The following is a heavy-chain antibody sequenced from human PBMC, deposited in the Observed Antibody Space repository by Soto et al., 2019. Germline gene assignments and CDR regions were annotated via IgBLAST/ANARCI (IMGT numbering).Heavy chain of an antibody. CDR2: IYYGGST. D-gene: IGHD6-19*01. CDR1: GDSISSYY. Sequence: SETLSLTCTVSGDSISSYYWTWIRQPPGKGLEWIAFIYYGGSTNYNPSLKSRVTISVDTSKNQFSLRLSSVTAADTAVYYCARHPAVTGTAAYFDYWGQGTLVTVSS. CDR3: ARHPAVTGTAAYFDY. V-gene: IGHV4-59*08. J-gene: IGHJ4*02.